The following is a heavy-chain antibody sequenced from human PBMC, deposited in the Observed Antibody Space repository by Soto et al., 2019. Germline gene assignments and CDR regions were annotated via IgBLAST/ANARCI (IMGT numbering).Heavy chain of an antibody. CDR3: ARVGGLAARTFDY. CDR2: IYYSGST. D-gene: IGHD6-6*01. CDR1: GGSISDFY. V-gene: IGHV4-59*01. Sequence: WETLSLTCTVSGGSISDFYWSWIRQPPGKGLEWIGYIYYSGSTNYNPSLKSRVTISVDTSKNQFSLNLRSMSPADTAVYYCARVGGLAARTFDYWGPGTLVTVSS. J-gene: IGHJ4*02.